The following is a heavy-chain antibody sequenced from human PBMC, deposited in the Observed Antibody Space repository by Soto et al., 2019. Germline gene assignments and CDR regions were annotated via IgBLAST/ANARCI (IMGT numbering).Heavy chain of an antibody. CDR3: TSGYCSGGSCPGIDY. CDR1: GFTFSDST. Sequence: EVQLVESGGGLVQPGGSLKLSCAASGFTFSDSTMHWVRQASGKGLEWVGRIRRKANSYATAYAVSVQGRFTISRDDSKDTAYLQMNSLQTDDTAVYYCTSGYCSGGSCPGIDYWGQGTLVTVSS. D-gene: IGHD2-15*01. CDR2: IRRKANSYAT. V-gene: IGHV3-73*02. J-gene: IGHJ4*02.